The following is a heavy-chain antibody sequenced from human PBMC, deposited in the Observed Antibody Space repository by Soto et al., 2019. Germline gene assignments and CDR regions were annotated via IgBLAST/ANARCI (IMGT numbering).Heavy chain of an antibody. V-gene: IGHV4-31*03. CDR3: AREGGSSWYQFDY. CDR1: GGSISSGGFY. CDR2: IDYSGST. Sequence: QVQLQESGPGLVKPSQTLSLTCTVSGGSISSGGFYWSWIRQHPGKGLEWIGYIDYSGSTYHNPSLRSRVTISVDTSKNQFSLKLSSVTVADTAVYYCAREGGSSWYQFDYWCQGTLVTVSS. D-gene: IGHD6-13*01. J-gene: IGHJ4*02.